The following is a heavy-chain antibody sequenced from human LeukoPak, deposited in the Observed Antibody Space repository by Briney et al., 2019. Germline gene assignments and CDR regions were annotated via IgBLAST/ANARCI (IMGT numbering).Heavy chain of an antibody. J-gene: IGHJ4*02. V-gene: IGHV3-23*01. CDR3: ARDRGSGWFPY. Sequence: GVSLRLSCAASGFSFTTNSMSWVRRAPGKGQEWVSAVSGTEGSTYYADSVRGRFTISRDNAHNSLHLQMNSLRAEDTAVYFCARDRGSGWFPYWGQGTLVTVSS. CDR2: VSGTEGST. CDR1: GFSFTTNS. D-gene: IGHD6-19*01.